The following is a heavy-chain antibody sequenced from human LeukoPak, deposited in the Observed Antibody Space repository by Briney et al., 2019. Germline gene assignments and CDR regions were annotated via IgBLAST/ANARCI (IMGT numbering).Heavy chain of an antibody. V-gene: IGHV3-48*04. CDR3: ARDRTPAFAVAPTDAFDI. D-gene: IGHD6-19*01. CDR1: GFTFSSYS. J-gene: IGHJ3*02. CDR2: ISSSSSTI. Sequence: GGSLRLSCAASGFTFSSYSMNWVRQAPGKGLEWVSYISSSSSTIYYADSVKGRFTISRDNAKNSLYLQMNSLRAEDTAVYYCARDRTPAFAVAPTDAFDIWGQGTMVTVSS.